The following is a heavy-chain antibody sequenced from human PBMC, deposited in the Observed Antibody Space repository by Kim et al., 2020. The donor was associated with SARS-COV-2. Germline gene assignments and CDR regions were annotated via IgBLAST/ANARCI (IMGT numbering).Heavy chain of an antibody. D-gene: IGHD1-26*01. CDR1: GGTFSSYA. Sequence: SVKVSCKASGGTFSSYAISWVRQAPGQGLEWMGGIIPIFGTANYAQKFQGRVTITADESTSTAYMELSSLRSEDTAVYYCARDRSGGSYYLDYYGMDVWGQGTTVTVSS. CDR3: ARDRSGGSYYLDYYGMDV. J-gene: IGHJ6*02. V-gene: IGHV1-69*13. CDR2: IIPIFGTA.